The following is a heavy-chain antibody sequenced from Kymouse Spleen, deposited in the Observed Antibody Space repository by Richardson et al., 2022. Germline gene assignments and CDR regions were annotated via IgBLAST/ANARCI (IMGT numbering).Heavy chain of an antibody. CDR2: IKSKTDGGTT. D-gene: IGHD2-8*01. CDR3: TTLY*WCMLFYYYYYGMDV. CDR1: GFTFSNAW. J-gene: IGHJ6*02. V-gene: IGHV3-15*01. Sequence: EVQLVESGGGLVKPGGSLRLSCAASGFTFSNAWMSWVRQAPGKGLEWVGRIKSKTDGGTTDYAAPVKGRFTISRDDSKNTLYLQMNSLKTEDTAVYYCTTLY*WCMLFYYYYYGMDVWGQGTTVTVSS.